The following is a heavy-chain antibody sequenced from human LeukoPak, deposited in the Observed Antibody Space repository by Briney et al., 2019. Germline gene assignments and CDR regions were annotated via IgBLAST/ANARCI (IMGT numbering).Heavy chain of an antibody. V-gene: IGHV4-39*07. CDR1: GDSITSSNYY. J-gene: IGHJ3*02. CDR3: ARDRYYYDSSGYFAFDI. D-gene: IGHD3-22*01. Sequence: SETLSLTCTVSGDSITSSNYYWAWIRQPPGKGLEWIGSIFYSGTTYYSSSLKSRVTMSVDTSKTQFSLKLSSVTAADTAVYYCARDRYYYDSSGYFAFDIWGQGTMVTVSS. CDR2: IFYSGTT.